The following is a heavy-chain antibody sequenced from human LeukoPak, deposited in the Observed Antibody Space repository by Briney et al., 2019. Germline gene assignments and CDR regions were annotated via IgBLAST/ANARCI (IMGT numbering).Heavy chain of an antibody. V-gene: IGHV3-64D*06. CDR1: GFTFSSYA. CDR2: ISSNGGST. CDR3: VKGELNRWGRCNWYQNYFDY. Sequence: GGSLRLSCSASGFTFSSYAMHWVRQAPGKGLEYVSAISSNGGSTYYADSVKGRFTISRDNSKNTLYLQMSSLRAEDTAVYYCVKGELNRWGRCNWYQNYFDYWGQGTLVTVSS. D-gene: IGHD1-20*01. J-gene: IGHJ4*02.